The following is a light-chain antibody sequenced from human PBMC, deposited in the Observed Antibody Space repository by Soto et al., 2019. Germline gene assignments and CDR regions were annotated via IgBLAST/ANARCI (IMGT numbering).Light chain of an antibody. CDR3: QQYGSSPRT. V-gene: IGKV3-20*01. Sequence: EIVLTQSPGTLSLSPGERATLFCRASQSVSSNNLAWYQQRPGQAPRLLIYGISSRATGIPDRFSGSGSGTDFTLTISRLEPEESAVYYCQQYGSSPRTFGQGTKVEIK. J-gene: IGKJ1*01. CDR1: QSVSSNN. CDR2: GIS.